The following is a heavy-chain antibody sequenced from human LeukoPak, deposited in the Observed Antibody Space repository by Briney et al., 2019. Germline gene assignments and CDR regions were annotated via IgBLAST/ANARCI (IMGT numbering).Heavy chain of an antibody. D-gene: IGHD3-10*01. V-gene: IGHV3-49*04. CDR1: GFTFGDYA. J-gene: IGHJ6*03. Sequence: GGSLRLSCTASGFTFGDYAMSWVRQAPGKGLEWVGFIRSKAYGETTEYAASVKGRFTISRDDSKSIAYLQMNSLKTEDPAVYYCASCYGSGHYYYYYMDVWGKGTTVTISS. CDR2: IRSKAYGETT. CDR3: ASCYGSGHYYYYYMDV.